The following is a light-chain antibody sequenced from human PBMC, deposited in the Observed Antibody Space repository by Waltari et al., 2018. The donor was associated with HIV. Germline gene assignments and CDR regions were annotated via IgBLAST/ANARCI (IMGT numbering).Light chain of an antibody. CDR3: ATWDDSSSGSWV. CDR1: SSNIGSHF. J-gene: IGLJ3*02. CDR2: RKN. V-gene: IGLV1-47*01. Sequence: QSVLTQPPSASGTPGQRVTISCSGGSSNIGSHFVYWYQQVAGTTPKLLIFRKNKRPSGVADRFSGSKSGTSASLSISGLRPEDEADYYCATWDDSSSGSWVFGGGTKVTVL.